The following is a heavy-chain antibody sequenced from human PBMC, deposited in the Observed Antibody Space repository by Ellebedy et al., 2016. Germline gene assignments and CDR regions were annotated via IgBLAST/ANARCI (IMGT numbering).Heavy chain of an antibody. Sequence: GGSLRLXXAVYGGSFSGYYWSWIRQPPGKGLEWVSSISSSSSYIYYADSVKGRFTISRDNAKNSLYLQMNSLRAEDTAVYYCARGRVDSDYWGQGTLVTVSS. D-gene: IGHD5-12*01. V-gene: IGHV3-21*01. CDR3: ARGRVDSDY. J-gene: IGHJ4*02. CDR1: GGSFSGYY. CDR2: ISSSSSYI.